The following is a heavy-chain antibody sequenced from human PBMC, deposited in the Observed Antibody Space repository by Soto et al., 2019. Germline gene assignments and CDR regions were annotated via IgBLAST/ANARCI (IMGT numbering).Heavy chain of an antibody. V-gene: IGHV1-18*01. CDR1: GYTFTSYG. CDR3: ARVGRRYDFWSGANGFDP. Sequence: QVQLVQSGAEVKKPGASVKVSCKASGYTFTSYGISWVRQAPGQGLERMGWISAYNDNTNYAQKLQGRVTMTTETATSTAYMELRSLRSDDTAVYYWARVGRRYDFWSGANGFDPWGQGTLVTVS. CDR2: ISAYNDNT. D-gene: IGHD3-3*01. J-gene: IGHJ5*02.